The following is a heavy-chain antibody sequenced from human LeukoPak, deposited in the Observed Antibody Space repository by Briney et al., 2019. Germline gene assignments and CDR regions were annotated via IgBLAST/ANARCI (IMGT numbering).Heavy chain of an antibody. CDR2: IYYSGST. CDR3: ARVPRARSWTGFDY. CDR1: GGSFSGYY. V-gene: IGHV4-59*01. Sequence: KPSETLSLTCAVYGGSFSGYYWSWIRQPPGKGLEWIGYIYYSGSTNYNPSLKSRVTISVDTSKNQFSLKLSSVTAADTAVYYCARVPRARSWTGFDYWGQGTLVTVSS. D-gene: IGHD1-26*01. J-gene: IGHJ4*02.